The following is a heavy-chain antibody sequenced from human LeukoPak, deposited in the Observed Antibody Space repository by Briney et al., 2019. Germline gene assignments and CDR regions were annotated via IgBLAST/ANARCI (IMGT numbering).Heavy chain of an antibody. Sequence: SETLSLTCAVSGGSISSGGYSWSWIRQPPGKGLEWIGEINHSGSTNYNPSLKSRVTISVDTSKNQFSLKLSSVTAADTAVYYCARGLSSRWLQDYYYYYMDVWGKRTTVTVSS. CDR2: INHSGST. CDR3: ARGLSSRWLQDYYYYYMDV. D-gene: IGHD5-24*01. J-gene: IGHJ6*03. CDR1: GGSISSGGYS. V-gene: IGHV4-30-2*01.